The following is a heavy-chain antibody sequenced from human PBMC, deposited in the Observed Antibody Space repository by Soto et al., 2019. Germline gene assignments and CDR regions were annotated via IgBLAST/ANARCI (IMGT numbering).Heavy chain of an antibody. D-gene: IGHD2-2*01. J-gene: IGHJ4*02. CDR2: IVVGSGNT. CDR1: GFTFSNSA. CDR3: VLCTTTSCYGKFDY. V-gene: IGHV1-58*02. Sequence: SVKVSCKASGFTFSNSAIQWMRQARGERLEWIGWIVVGSGNTNYAQKIQERVTIIRDMSTSTSYMELSSLTSEDTAVYYCVLCTTTSCYGKFDYWGQGILVTVSS.